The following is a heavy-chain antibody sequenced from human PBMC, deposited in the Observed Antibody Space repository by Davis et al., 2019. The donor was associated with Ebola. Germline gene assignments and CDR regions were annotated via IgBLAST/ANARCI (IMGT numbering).Heavy chain of an antibody. J-gene: IGHJ5*02. Sequence: ASVKVSCKASGYTFTSYGISWVRQAPGQGLEWMGWISAYNGNTNYAQKLQGRVTMTTDTSTSTAYMELRSLRSDDTAVYYCARDNWDTIFGVVITTLSWFDPWGQGTLVTVSS. CDR3: ARDNWDTIFGVVITTLSWFDP. D-gene: IGHD3-3*01. CDR1: GYTFTSYG. V-gene: IGHV1-18*01. CDR2: ISAYNGNT.